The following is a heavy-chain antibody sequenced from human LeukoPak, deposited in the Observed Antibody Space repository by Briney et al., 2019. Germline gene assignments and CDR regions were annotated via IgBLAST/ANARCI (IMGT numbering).Heavy chain of an antibody. Sequence: SGRSLRLSCAASGFTFSSYGMHWVRQAPGKGLEWVAVIWYDGSNKYYADSVKGRFTISRDNSKNTLYLQMNSLRAEDTAVYYCARDPGYSYGWRDDAFDIWGQGTMVTVSS. CDR2: IWYDGSNK. CDR1: GFTFSSYG. J-gene: IGHJ3*02. CDR3: ARDPGYSYGWRDDAFDI. V-gene: IGHV3-33*01. D-gene: IGHD5-18*01.